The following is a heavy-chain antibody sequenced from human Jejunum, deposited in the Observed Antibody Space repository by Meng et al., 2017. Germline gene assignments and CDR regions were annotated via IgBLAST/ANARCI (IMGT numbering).Heavy chain of an antibody. D-gene: IGHD5-18*01. CDR3: ARAARGYNFGDFDY. J-gene: IGHJ4*02. CDR1: GGSIRDYY. V-gene: IGHV4-59*01. Sequence: SETLSLTCTVSGGSIRDYYWHWIRQSPGKGLEWIGYISYSESTNYNPSLKSRVTISVDTSKNQFSLKVNSMTAADTAVYYCARAARGYNFGDFDYWGQGTLVTVSS. CDR2: ISYSEST.